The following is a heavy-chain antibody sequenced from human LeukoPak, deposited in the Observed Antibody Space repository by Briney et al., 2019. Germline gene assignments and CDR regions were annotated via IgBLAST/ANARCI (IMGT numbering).Heavy chain of an antibody. Sequence: GASVKVSCKASGYTFTSYYMHWVRQAPGQGLEWIGIINPSGGSTSYAQKFQGRVTMTRDTSTSTFYMELSSLRSEDTAVYYCARDGVVSSSAAGNKGYYYYYMDVWGKGTTVTISS. CDR2: INPSGGST. CDR1: GYTFTSYY. CDR3: ARDGVVSSSAAGNKGYYYYYMDV. J-gene: IGHJ6*03. V-gene: IGHV1-46*01. D-gene: IGHD6-13*01.